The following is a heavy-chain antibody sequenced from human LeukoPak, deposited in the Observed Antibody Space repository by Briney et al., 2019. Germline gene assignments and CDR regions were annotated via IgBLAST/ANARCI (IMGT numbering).Heavy chain of an antibody. Sequence: SETLSLTCTVSGGSISSYYWSWIRQPPGKGLEWIGSIYYSGSTYYNPSLKSRVTILVDTSKNQFSLKLSSVTAADTAVYYCTHMVRGGYYFDYWGQGTLVTVSS. J-gene: IGHJ4*02. CDR1: GGSISSYY. CDR3: THMVRGGYYFDY. CDR2: IYYSGST. V-gene: IGHV4-59*04. D-gene: IGHD3-10*01.